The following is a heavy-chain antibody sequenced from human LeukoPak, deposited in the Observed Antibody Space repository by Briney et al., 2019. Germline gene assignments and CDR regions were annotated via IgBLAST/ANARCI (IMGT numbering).Heavy chain of an antibody. V-gene: IGHV3-74*01. Sequence: GGSLRLSCAVSGSTFSSYWIHWVSQAPGKGLEWVSRIYSDGTTTSYADSVKGRFTISRDNAKNTLYLQMNSLRAEDTAVYYCSREQHGGRYFDYWGQGTLVTVPS. J-gene: IGHJ4*02. D-gene: IGHD3-16*01. CDR2: IYSDGTTT. CDR3: SREQHGGRYFDY. CDR1: GSTFSSYW.